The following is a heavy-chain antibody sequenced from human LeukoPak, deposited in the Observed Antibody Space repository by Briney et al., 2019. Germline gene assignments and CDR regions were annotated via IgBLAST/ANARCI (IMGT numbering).Heavy chain of an antibody. CDR3: ARGGERMATIEAWFDP. J-gene: IGHJ5*02. V-gene: IGHV4-59*01. CDR2: VYYSGST. D-gene: IGHD5-24*01. Sequence: SETLSLTCTVSGDFITAYYWSWIRQPPGKGLEWIGYVYYSGSTEYNPSLRSRVTISLEMSKHQFSLNLTSVTAADTAVYYCARGGERMATIEAWFDPWGQGTLVTVSS. CDR1: GDFITAYY.